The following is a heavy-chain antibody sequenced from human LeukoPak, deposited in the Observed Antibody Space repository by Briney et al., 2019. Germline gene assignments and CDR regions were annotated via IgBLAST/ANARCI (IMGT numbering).Heavy chain of an antibody. CDR1: GDSISTLY. Sequence: LSLTCTVSGDSISTLYWSWIRQAPGKGLEWVSYISSSGSTIYYADSVKGRFTISRDNAKNSLYLQMNSLRAEDTAVYYCARGDSSGWYPYYYYMDVWGKGTTVTVSS. CDR2: ISSSGSTI. D-gene: IGHD6-19*01. J-gene: IGHJ6*03. CDR3: ARGDSSGWYPYYYYMDV. V-gene: IGHV3-11*04.